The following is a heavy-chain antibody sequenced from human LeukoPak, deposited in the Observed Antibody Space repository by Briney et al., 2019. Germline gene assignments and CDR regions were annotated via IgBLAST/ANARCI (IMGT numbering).Heavy chain of an antibody. CDR3: ARGSGSSWYFYFDY. J-gene: IGHJ4*02. D-gene: IGHD6-13*01. Sequence: GGSLRLSCAASGFTFSDYYMSWIRQAPGKGLEWVSYISSSSSTIYYADSVKGRFTIPRDNAKNSVYLQMNSLRAEDTALYYCARGSGSSWYFYFDYWGQGTLVTVSS. CDR1: GFTFSDYY. CDR2: ISSSSSTI. V-gene: IGHV3-11*01.